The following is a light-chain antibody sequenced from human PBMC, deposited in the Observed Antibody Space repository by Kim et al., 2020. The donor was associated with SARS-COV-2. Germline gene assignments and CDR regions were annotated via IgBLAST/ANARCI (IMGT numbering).Light chain of an antibody. CDR1: SGDVGGYNY. V-gene: IGLV2-14*03. CDR2: DVT. Sequence: GDASNIACTGSSGDVGGYNYVYWYQQHPGKAPKLVIYDVTDRPSGVSIRFSGSKSGNTASLTISGLQAEDEADYYCCSYTSSSTQVFGTGTKVTVL. J-gene: IGLJ1*01. CDR3: CSYTSSSTQV.